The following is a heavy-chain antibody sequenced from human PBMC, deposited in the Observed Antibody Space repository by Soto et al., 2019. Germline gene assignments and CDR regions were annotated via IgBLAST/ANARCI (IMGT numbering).Heavy chain of an antibody. V-gene: IGHV1-69*05. D-gene: IGHD5-12*01. Sequence: IRWEQKDPVQGLEWMGGIIPIFGTANYAQKLQGRVTMTTDTSTSTAYMELRSLRSDDTAVYYCARDLRIVATIGSYGMDVWCQGTTVPVSS. J-gene: IGHJ6*02. CDR2: IIPIFGTA. CDR3: ARDLRIVATIGSYGMDV.